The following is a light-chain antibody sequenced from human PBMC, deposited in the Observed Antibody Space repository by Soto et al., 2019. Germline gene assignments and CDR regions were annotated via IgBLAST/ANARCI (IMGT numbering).Light chain of an antibody. Sequence: DIQMTQSPSTLSASIGDRVSITCRASQSISKWLAWHQQKPGKAPKLLIYDASTLQSGVPPRFSGTGSGTDFTLTISSLQPEDFATYYCQQSYSIPPHFGGGTKVDIK. CDR1: QSISKW. CDR3: QQSYSIPPH. J-gene: IGKJ4*01. V-gene: IGKV1-39*01. CDR2: DAS.